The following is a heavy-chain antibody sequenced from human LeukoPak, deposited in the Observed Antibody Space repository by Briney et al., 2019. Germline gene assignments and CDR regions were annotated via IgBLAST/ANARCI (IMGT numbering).Heavy chain of an antibody. D-gene: IGHD3-10*01. Sequence: GESLKISCKGSGYSFTSYWIGWVRQMPGKGLEWMGIIYPGDSDTRYSPSFQGQVTISADKSISTAYLQMNSLRAEDTAVYYCAREGDGSGSYPYYFDYWGQGTLVTVSS. V-gene: IGHV5-51*01. CDR3: AREGDGSGSYPYYFDY. CDR2: IYPGDSDT. CDR1: GYSFTSYW. J-gene: IGHJ4*02.